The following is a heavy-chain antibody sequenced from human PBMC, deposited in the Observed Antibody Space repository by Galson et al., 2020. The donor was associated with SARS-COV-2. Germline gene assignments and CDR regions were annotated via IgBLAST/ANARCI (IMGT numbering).Heavy chain of an antibody. CDR2: ISGSGGST. CDR3: AKDPGVATFIDYYFDY. J-gene: IGHJ4*02. D-gene: IGHD5-12*01. Sequence: GESLKISCAASGFTFSSYAMSWVRQAPGKGLEWVSAISGSGGSTYYADSVKGRFTISRDNSKNTLYLQMNSLRAEDTAVYYCAKDPGVATFIDYYFDYWGQGTLVTVSS. CDR1: GFTFSSYA. V-gene: IGHV3-23*01.